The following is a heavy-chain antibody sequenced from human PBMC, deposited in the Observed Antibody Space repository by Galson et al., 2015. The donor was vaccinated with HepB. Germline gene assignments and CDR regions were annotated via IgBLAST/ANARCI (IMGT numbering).Heavy chain of an antibody. J-gene: IGHJ6*02. CDR2: IKSKTDGGTT. Sequence: SLRLSCAASGFTFSNAWMSWVRQAPGKGLEWVGRIKSKTDGGTTDYAAPVKGRFTISRDDSKNTLYLQMNSLKTEDTAVYYCTTDPVNWDYYYYGMDVWGQGTTVTVSS. V-gene: IGHV3-15*01. CDR1: GFTFSNAW. D-gene: IGHD7-27*01. CDR3: TTDPVNWDYYYYGMDV.